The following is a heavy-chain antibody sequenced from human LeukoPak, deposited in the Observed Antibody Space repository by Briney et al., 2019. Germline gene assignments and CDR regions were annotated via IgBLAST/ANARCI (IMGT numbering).Heavy chain of an antibody. CDR3: ARGRGGKYYDFWSGRTYNWFDP. V-gene: IGHV4-34*01. J-gene: IGHJ5*02. CDR2: INHSGST. D-gene: IGHD3-3*01. CDR1: GGSFSGYH. Sequence: QPSETLSLTCAVYGGSFSGYHWSWIRQPPGKGLEWIGEINHSGSTNYNPSLKSRVTISVDTSKNQFSLKLSSVTAADTAVYYCARGRGGKYYDFWSGRTYNWFDPWGQGTLVTVSS.